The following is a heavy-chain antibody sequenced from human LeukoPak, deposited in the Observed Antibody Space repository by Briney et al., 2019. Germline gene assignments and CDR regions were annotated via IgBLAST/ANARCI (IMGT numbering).Heavy chain of an antibody. J-gene: IGHJ4*01. CDR1: GFKFSSYW. V-gene: IGHV3-74*01. CDR3: VRDNAYTFDY. D-gene: IGHD5-24*01. CDR2: INANGDSA. Sequence: GGSLRLSCAVSGFKFSSYWMNWVRQVPGKGLVWVAHINANGDSANYADSVKGRFTISRDNAKSTLSLQMNSLRAEDTAIYYCVRDNAYTFDYWGQGTLVTVSS.